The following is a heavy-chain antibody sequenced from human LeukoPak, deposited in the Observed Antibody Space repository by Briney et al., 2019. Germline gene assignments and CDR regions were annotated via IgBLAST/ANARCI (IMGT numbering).Heavy chain of an antibody. Sequence: SETLSLTCAVSGGSISSGGYSWSWIRQPPGKGLEWIGYIYHSGSTYYNPSLKSRVTISVDRSKNQFSLKLSSVTAADTAVYYCARGGRYYDFWSGYFNGFDYWGQGTLVTVSS. CDR3: ARGGRYYDFWSGYFNGFDY. J-gene: IGHJ4*02. V-gene: IGHV4-30-2*01. D-gene: IGHD3-3*01. CDR1: GGSISSGGYS. CDR2: IYHSGST.